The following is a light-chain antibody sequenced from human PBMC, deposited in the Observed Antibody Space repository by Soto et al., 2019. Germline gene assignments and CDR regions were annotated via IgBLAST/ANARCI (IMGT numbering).Light chain of an antibody. CDR1: QSVGGSY. V-gene: IGKV3-20*01. J-gene: IGKJ1*01. CDR2: VAS. Sequence: EIVLTQSPGTLSLSPGERATLSCRASQSVGGSYLAWFQQKPGQAPRLLIYVASTSATGVPDRFSGSGSATDFSLTINRLEPEDFAVYYCQHYGSSPWTFGQGTKVEIK. CDR3: QHYGSSPWT.